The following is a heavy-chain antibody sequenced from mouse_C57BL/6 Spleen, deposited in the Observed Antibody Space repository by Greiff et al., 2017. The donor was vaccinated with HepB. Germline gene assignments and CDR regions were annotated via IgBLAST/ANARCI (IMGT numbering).Heavy chain of an antibody. Sequence: VQLQQSGAELARPGASVKMSCKASGYTFTSYTMHWVKQRPGQGLEWIGYINPSSGYTKYNQKFKDKATLTADKSSSTAYMQLSSLTSEDSAVYYCAIYYGNYVYWYFDVWGTGTTVTVSS. D-gene: IGHD2-1*01. CDR2: INPSSGYT. CDR1: GYTFTSYT. J-gene: IGHJ1*03. CDR3: AIYYGNYVYWYFDV. V-gene: IGHV1-4*01.